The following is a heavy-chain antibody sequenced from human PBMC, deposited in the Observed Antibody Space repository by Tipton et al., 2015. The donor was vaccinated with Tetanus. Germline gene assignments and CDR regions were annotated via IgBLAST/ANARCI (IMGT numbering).Heavy chain of an antibody. V-gene: IGHV3-9*01. J-gene: IGHJ6*02. CDR2: ISWNSGSI. Sequence: SLRLSCAASGFTFDDYAMHWVRQAPGKGLEWVSGISWNSGSIGYADSVKGRFPISRDNAKNSLYLQMNSLRAEDTALYYCAKDTGVTPHYGMDVWGQGTTVTVSS. CDR1: GFTFDDYA. CDR3: AKDTGVTPHYGMDV. D-gene: IGHD2-21*02.